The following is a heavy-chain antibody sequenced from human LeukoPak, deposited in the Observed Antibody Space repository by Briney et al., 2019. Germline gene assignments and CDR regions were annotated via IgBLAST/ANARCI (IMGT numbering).Heavy chain of an antibody. J-gene: IGHJ4*02. CDR1: GFTFSNYG. D-gene: IGHD3-10*01. CDR3: AASGSYFLNY. V-gene: IGHV3-30*03. CDR2: ISYDGNNE. Sequence: GGSLRLSCAASGFTFSNYGIHWVRQAPVKGLEFVAIISYDGNNEYYADSVKGRFTISRDNSMDTVYLQMNSPRAEDTAVYYCAASGSYFLNYWGQGTLVTVSS.